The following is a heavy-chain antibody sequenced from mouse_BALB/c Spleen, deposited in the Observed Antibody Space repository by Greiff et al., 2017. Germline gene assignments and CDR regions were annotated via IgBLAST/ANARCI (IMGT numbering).Heavy chain of an antibody. Sequence: EVQLVESGGDLVKPGGSLKLSCAASGFTFSSYGMSWVRQTPDKRLEWVATISSGGSYTYYPDSVKGRFTISRDNAKNTLYLQMSSLKSEDTAMYYCARHFANSFLDYWGQGTTLTVSS. V-gene: IGHV5-6*01. J-gene: IGHJ2*01. D-gene: IGHD1-2*01. CDR2: ISSGGSYT. CDR3: ARHFANSFLDY. CDR1: GFTFSSYG.